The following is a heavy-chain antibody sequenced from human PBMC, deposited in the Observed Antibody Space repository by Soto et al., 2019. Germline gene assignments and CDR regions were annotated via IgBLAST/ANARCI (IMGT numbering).Heavy chain of an antibody. J-gene: IGHJ4*02. V-gene: IGHV3-23*01. D-gene: IGHD1-1*01. CDR2: INDRGDTT. CDR1: GFIINRDA. Sequence: GGSLRLSCAASGFIINRDALSWVRQAPGKGLEWVAAINDRGDTTHYADSVKGRFTISRDTSKNTLYLQMNTLRAEDTAVYYCAKDKPGTTSFDYWGRGTLVTVSS. CDR3: AKDKPGTTSFDY.